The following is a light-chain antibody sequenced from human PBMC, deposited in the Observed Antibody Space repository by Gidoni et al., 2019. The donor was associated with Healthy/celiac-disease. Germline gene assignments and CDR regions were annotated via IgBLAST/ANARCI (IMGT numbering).Light chain of an antibody. J-gene: IGKJ2*01. CDR1: QSISSY. CDR3: QRSYSTLYT. V-gene: IGKV1-39*01. Sequence: IEITQSPSSLSASVGDKVTITCRASQSISSYLNWYQQKPGKAPKLLIYAASSLQSVVPSRFSGSGSGTDFTLTISCLHPDDFATYYCQRSYSTLYTFGQGTKLEIK. CDR2: AAS.